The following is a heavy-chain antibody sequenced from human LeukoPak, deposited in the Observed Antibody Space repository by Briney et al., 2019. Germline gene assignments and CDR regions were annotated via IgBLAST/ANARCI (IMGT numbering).Heavy chain of an antibody. CDR2: IYSGGST. J-gene: IGHJ6*03. CDR3: ARVVGDYGDSRPYYYYYMDV. V-gene: IGHV3-66*02. Sequence: PGGSLRLSCAASGFTVSSNYMSWVRQAPGKGLEWVSVIYSGGSTYYADSVKGRFTISRDDSKNTLYLQMNSLRAEDTAVYYCARVVGDYGDSRPYYYYYMDVWGKGTTVTVSS. D-gene: IGHD4-17*01. CDR1: GFTVSSNY.